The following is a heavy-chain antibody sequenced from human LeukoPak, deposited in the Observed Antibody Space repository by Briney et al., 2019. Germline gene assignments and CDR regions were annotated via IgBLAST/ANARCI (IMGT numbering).Heavy chain of an antibody. Sequence: SETLSLTCAVYGGSFSGYYWSWIRQPPGKGLEWIGEINHSGSTNYNPSLKSRVTISVDTSKNQFSLKLSSVTAADTAVYYCARGLGYCSSTSCYAAPNRGQGTLVTVSS. J-gene: IGHJ4*02. CDR1: GGSFSGYY. CDR3: ARGLGYCSSTSCYAAPN. CDR2: INHSGST. D-gene: IGHD2-2*01. V-gene: IGHV4-34*01.